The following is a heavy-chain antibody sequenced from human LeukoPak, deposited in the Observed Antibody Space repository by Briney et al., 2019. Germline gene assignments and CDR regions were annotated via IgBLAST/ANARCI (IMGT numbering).Heavy chain of an antibody. V-gene: IGHV5-51*01. CDR2: IYPGDSDT. Sequence: GESLQISCKGSGYYFTNYWIGWVRQMPGKGLEWMTIIYPGDSDTTYSPSFQGQVTISADKSISTAYLQWSSLKASDTAMYYCARRRGYGSFDYWGQGTLVTVSS. CDR1: GYYFTNYW. J-gene: IGHJ4*02. CDR3: ARRRGYGSFDY. D-gene: IGHD6-25*01.